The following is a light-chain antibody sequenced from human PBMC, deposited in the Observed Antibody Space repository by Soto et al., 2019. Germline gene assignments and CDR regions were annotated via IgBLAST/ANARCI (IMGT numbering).Light chain of an antibody. Sequence: DIQMTQSPSSLSAYVGDRVTITCRASQGISNFLAWYQQKPGKVPKLLIYAASTLQSGVPSRFSGSASGTDFTLPISSLQPEDVATYYCQKYNNAPLTFGQGTKVESK. CDR3: QKYNNAPLT. CDR2: AAS. V-gene: IGKV1-27*01. CDR1: QGISNF. J-gene: IGKJ1*01.